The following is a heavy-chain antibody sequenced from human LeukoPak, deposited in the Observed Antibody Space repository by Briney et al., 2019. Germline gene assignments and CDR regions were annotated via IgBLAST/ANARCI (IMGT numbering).Heavy chain of an antibody. V-gene: IGHV1-2*02. J-gene: IGHJ4*02. CDR2: INPNTSAT. Sequence: ASVKVSCKPSGYTFTGYYLHWVRQAPGQGLEWMGWINPNTSATIYAEKFQGRVTMTRDTSIDTAYMAMRSLRSDDPAVYYCARDRVGSGWPRPWYFEFWGQGTLITVSS. CDR1: GYTFTGYY. D-gene: IGHD6-19*01. CDR3: ARDRVGSGWPRPWYFEF.